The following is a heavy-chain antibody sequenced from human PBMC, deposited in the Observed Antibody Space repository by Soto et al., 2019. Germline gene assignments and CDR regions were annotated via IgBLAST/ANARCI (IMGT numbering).Heavy chain of an antibody. CDR2: INPKTGDT. V-gene: IGHV1-2*02. CDR1: GYTFVAYY. D-gene: IGHD2-21*02. CDR3: ARQLAYCGGDCYTEAIDY. J-gene: IGHJ4*02. Sequence: EASVKVSCKASGYTFVAYYVFWVRQAPGHGLEWMGWINPKTGDTNYAQNFQGRVTMTRDTSVTTAYMELSRLTSDDTALYYCARQLAYCGGDCYTEAIDYWGQGTPVTVSS.